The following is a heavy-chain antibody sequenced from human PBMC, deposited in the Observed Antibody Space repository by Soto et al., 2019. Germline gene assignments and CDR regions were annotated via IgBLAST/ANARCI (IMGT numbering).Heavy chain of an antibody. CDR3: ERDVRASGEMFDY. V-gene: IGHV3-23*01. CDR1: GFTFTNYG. CDR2: VSGDASNT. Sequence: GGSLRLSCAASGFTFTNYGLSWVRQAPGKGLDWVATVSGDASNTHYADSVKGRFTISRDNSKSILFLQMKSLRVEDTAIYYCERDVRASGEMFDYWGQGTQVTVSS. J-gene: IGHJ4*02. D-gene: IGHD4-17*01.